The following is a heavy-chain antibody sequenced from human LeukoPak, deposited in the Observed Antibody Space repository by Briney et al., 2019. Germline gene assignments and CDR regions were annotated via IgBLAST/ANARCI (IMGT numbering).Heavy chain of an antibody. Sequence: PSQTLSLTCTVSGGSISSGSYYWSWIRQPAGKGLEWIGRIYTSGSTNYNPSLKSRVTISVDTSKNQFSLKLSSVTAADTAVYYCARGTSRRAKYYYYYYYMDVWGKGTTVTVSS. CDR1: GGSISSGSYY. J-gene: IGHJ6*03. CDR3: ARGTSRRAKYYYYYYYMDV. D-gene: IGHD6-6*01. CDR2: IYTSGST. V-gene: IGHV4-61*02.